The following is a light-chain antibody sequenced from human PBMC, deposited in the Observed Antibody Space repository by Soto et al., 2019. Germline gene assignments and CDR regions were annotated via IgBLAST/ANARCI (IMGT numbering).Light chain of an antibody. V-gene: IGKV1-33*01. CDR2: GAS. CDR1: QGISKE. CDR3: QQYRSLPLT. J-gene: IGKJ4*01. Sequence: DIQMTQSPSSLSASVGDRTTISCQASQGISKELNWYQQRPGKGPELLIYGASNLHTGVPSRFSGSASTSGPGTHFSLTITALQPEDSATYYCQQYRSLPLTFGGGTKVEI.